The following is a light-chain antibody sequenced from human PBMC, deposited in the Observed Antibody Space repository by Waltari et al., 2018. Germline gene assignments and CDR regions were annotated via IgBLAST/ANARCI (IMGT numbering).Light chain of an antibody. Sequence: SSKLTQDPAVSVALGRTVRIPCQGDSLRTSHVSWYHQKPGQAPVPVLYGKNNRPSGIPDRFSGSSSGGTASLTITGTQAEDEADYYCSSRDSSNDHVVFGGGTKVTVL. CDR1: SLRTSH. J-gene: IGLJ2*01. CDR3: SSRDSSNDHVV. V-gene: IGLV3-19*01. CDR2: GKN.